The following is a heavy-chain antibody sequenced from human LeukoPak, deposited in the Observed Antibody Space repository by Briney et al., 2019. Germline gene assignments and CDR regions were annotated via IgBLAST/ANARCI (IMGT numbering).Heavy chain of an antibody. J-gene: IGHJ4*02. CDR2: IYSGGST. D-gene: IGHD2-15*01. CDR3: ARATRYCSGGSCYPY. V-gene: IGHV3-66*01. Sequence: GGSLRLSCAASGFTVSSNYMSWVRQAPGKGLEWVSVIYSGGSTYYADSVKGRFTISRDNSKNTLYLQMNNLRAEDTAVYYCARATRYCSGGSCYPYWGQGTLVTVSS. CDR1: GFTVSSNY.